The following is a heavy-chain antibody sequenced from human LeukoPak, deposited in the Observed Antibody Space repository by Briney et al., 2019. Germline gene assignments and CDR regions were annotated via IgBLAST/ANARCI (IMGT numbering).Heavy chain of an antibody. D-gene: IGHD2-2*01. Sequence: GESLQISCQGSGSSFTSYWIGWVRQLPGKGLEWMGIIYPGGSDTRYSPSFQGQVTISADKSISTAYLQWSSLKASDTAMYYCARHRAPHCSSTSCLIDAFDIWGQGTMVTVSS. V-gene: IGHV5-51*01. CDR2: IYPGGSDT. CDR3: ARHRAPHCSSTSCLIDAFDI. CDR1: GSSFTSYW. J-gene: IGHJ3*02.